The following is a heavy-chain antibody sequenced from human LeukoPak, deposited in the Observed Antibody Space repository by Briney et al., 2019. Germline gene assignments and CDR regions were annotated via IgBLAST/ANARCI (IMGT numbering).Heavy chain of an antibody. CDR2: IYYSGST. V-gene: IGHV4-39*01. D-gene: IGHD3-10*01. J-gene: IGHJ4*02. CDR1: GGSISSSSYY. Sequence: SETLSLTCTVSGGSISSSSYYWGWIRQPPGKGLEWIGSIYYSGSTYYNPSLKSRVTISVDTSKNEFSLKLSSVTAADTAVYYCARRYYYGSGSYYEYWGQGTLVTVSS. CDR3: ARRYYYGSGSYYEY.